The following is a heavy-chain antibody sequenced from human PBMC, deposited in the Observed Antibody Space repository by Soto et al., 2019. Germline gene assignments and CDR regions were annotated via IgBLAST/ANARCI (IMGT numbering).Heavy chain of an antibody. J-gene: IGHJ5*02. V-gene: IGHV4-4*02. CDR1: GDSISSNTC. Sequence: SVTLSLTCAVSGDSISSNTCWSWFRQPPGEGLECIGEIYHSGRKKYNPSLRSRVTISLDKSKNQFSLKLSSVTASDTDMYYCASSNNYNWFDPWGQGTMVTESS. CDR3: ASSNNYNWFDP. CDR2: IYHSGRK. D-gene: IGHD2-2*01.